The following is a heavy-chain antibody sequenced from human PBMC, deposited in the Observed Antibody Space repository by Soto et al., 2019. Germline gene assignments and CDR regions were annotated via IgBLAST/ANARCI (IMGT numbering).Heavy chain of an antibody. J-gene: IGHJ4*02. V-gene: IGHV3-30-3*01. CDR1: GFTFSSYA. D-gene: IGHD5-18*01. CDR3: SPLSPRDTATALDVY. CDR2: ISYDGSNK. Sequence: QVQLVESGGGVVQPGRSLRLSCAASGFTFSSYAMHWVRQAPGKGLEWVAVISYDGSNKYYADSVKGRFTISRDNSKNTLYLQMNSLRAEYTAVYYCSPLSPRDTATALDVYWGQGTLVTVSS.